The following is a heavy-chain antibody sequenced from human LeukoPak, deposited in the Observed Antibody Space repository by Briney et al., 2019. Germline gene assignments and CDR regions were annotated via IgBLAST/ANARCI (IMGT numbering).Heavy chain of an antibody. Sequence: PGGSLRLSCAASGFTFSSYEMNWVRQAPGKGLEWVSYISSSGSTIYYADSVKGRFTISRDNAKNSLYLQMNSLRAEDTAVYYCARGWYDADFDYWGQGTLVTVSS. CDR1: GFTFSSYE. CDR3: ARGWYDADFDY. D-gene: IGHD2-15*01. J-gene: IGHJ4*02. V-gene: IGHV3-48*03. CDR2: ISSSGSTI.